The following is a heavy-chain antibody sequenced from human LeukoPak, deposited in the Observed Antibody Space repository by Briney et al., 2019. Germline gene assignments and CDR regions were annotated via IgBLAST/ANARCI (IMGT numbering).Heavy chain of an antibody. CDR2: SYHRGST. CDR1: GGSISSYY. CDR3: ARDRELGY. Sequence: SETLSLTCTVSGGSISSYYWSWIRQPPGKGLEWIGWSYHRGSTSYNPSLKSRVAISVDTSKNQFSLKLSSVTAANTAVYYCARDRELGYWGQGTLVTVSS. D-gene: IGHD1-1*01. J-gene: IGHJ4*02. V-gene: IGHV4-59*01.